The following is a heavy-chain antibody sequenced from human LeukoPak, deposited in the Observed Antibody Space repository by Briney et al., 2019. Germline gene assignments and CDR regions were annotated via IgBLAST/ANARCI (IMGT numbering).Heavy chain of an antibody. CDR1: GGTFSSYA. V-gene: IGHV1-69*05. D-gene: IGHD2-2*01. J-gene: IGHJ6*04. CDR2: IIPIFGTA. CDR3: ASSKDIVVVPAAVKLDV. Sequence: SVKVSCKASGGTFSSYAISWVRQAPGQGLEWMGGIIPIFGTANYAQKFQGRVTITTDESTSTAYMELSSLRFEDTAVYYCASSKDIVVVPAAVKLDVWGKGTTVTVSS.